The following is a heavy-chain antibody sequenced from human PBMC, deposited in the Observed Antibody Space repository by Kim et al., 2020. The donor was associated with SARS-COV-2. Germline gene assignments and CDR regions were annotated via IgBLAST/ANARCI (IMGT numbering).Heavy chain of an antibody. Sequence: GGSLRLSCAASGFTFSSYAIVWVRQAPGKGLEWVALISYDGSIRYYADSVKGRFTISRDNSKNTLYLQMNSLRAEDTAVYYCARDADYGGNSDLDDDAFDIWGQGTMVTVSS. CDR1: GFTFSSYA. CDR2: ISYDGSIR. V-gene: IGHV3-30*04. D-gene: IGHD4-17*01. CDR3: ARDADYGGNSDLDDDAFDI. J-gene: IGHJ3*02.